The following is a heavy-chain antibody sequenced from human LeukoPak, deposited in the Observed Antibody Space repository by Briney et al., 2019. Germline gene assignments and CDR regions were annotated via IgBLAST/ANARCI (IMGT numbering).Heavy chain of an antibody. J-gene: IGHJ3*02. CDR1: GYTFTRYD. CDR3: ARGPGSSGYYLRPLHAFDI. Sequence: ASVKVSCKASGYTFTRYDINWVRQATGQGLEWMGWMNPNSGNTGYAQKFQGRVTMTRNTSISTAYMELSSLRSEDTAVYYCARGPGSSGYYLRPLHAFDIWGQGTMVNVSS. D-gene: IGHD3-22*01. CDR2: MNPNSGNT. V-gene: IGHV1-8*01.